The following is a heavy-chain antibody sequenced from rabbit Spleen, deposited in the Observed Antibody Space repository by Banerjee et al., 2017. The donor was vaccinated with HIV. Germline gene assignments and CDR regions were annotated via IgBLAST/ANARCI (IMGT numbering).Heavy chain of an antibody. D-gene: IGHD8-1*01. V-gene: IGHV1S45*01. J-gene: IGHJ6*01. CDR1: GFSFSNSYY. CDR3: ARDTGSSFSSYGMDL. CDR2: IYGGSGGST. Sequence: QQQLEESGGGLVQPEGSLTLTCAASGFSFSNSYYMCWVRQAPGKGLECIACIYGGSGGSTWYASWAKGRFTISKTSSTTVTLQMTSLTAADTATYFCARDTGSSFSSYGMDLWGQGTLVTVS.